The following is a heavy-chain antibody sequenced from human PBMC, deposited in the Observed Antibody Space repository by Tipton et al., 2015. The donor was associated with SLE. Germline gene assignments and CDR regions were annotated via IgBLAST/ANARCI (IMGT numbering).Heavy chain of an antibody. D-gene: IGHD1-1*01. CDR2: IYYSGST. CDR3: ARGRLERRRRDFDY. V-gene: IGHV4-39*07. Sequence: TLSLTCTVSGGSISSSSYYWGWIRQPPGKGLEWIGSIYYSGSTYYNPSLKSRVTISVDTSKNQFSLKLSSVTAADTAVYYCARGRLERRRRDFDYWGQGTLVTVSS. CDR1: GGSISSSSYY. J-gene: IGHJ4*02.